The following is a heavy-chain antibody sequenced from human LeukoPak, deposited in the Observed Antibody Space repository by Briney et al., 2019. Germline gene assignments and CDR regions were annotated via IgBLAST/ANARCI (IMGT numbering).Heavy chain of an antibody. CDR1: GGAFSSYA. J-gene: IGHJ4*02. CDR2: IIPIFGTA. V-gene: IGHV1-69*13. Sequence: SVKVSCKASGGAFSSYAISWVRQAPGQGLEWMGGIIPIFGTANYAQKFQGRVTITADESTSTAYMELSSLRSEDTAVYYCASRIARPRSSSGRPFDYWGQGTLVTVSS. CDR3: ASRIARPRSSSGRPFDY. D-gene: IGHD6-6*01.